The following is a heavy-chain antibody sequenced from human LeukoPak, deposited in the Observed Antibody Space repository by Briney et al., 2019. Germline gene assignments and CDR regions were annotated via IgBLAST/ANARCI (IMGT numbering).Heavy chain of an antibody. D-gene: IGHD3-10*01. Sequence: LETLSLTCSVSGGSVTSGGFYWGWLRQPPGKGPEWIATIYYPGSTYYNPSLNSRVTVSIDTSKNQFSLRLTSVTATDTAVYHCARHSGSGSLSRPFDPWGQGTLVTVSS. CDR3: ARHSGSGSLSRPFDP. CDR2: IYYPGST. J-gene: IGHJ5*02. CDR1: GGSVTSGGFY. V-gene: IGHV4-39*01.